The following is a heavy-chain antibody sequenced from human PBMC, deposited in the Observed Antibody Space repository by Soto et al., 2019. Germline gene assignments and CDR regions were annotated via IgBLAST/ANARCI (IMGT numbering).Heavy chain of an antibody. CDR3: ARDVEGYRTLD. CDR1: GFTFSNYG. D-gene: IGHD4-4*01. J-gene: IGHJ4*02. Sequence: QVRLVESGGGVVQPGRSLRLSCAASGFTFSNYGMHWIRQAPGKGLEWVAVIWYDGSKKYHADSVKGRFTISRDNSKHTLYLQMHSLRVEDTAVYYCARDVEGYRTLDWGQGTLVTVSS. V-gene: IGHV3-33*01. CDR2: IWYDGSKK.